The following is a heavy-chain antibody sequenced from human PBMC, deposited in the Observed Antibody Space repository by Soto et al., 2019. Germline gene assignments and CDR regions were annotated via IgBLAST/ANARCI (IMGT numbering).Heavy chain of an antibody. Sequence: QVQLVQSGAEVKKPGASVKVSCKVSGYTLTELSMHWVRQAPGKGLEWMGGFDPEDGETIYAQKFQGRVTMNEDTSKDTAYMELSSLRSEDTAVYYCATVYHDSSGYLGAFDIWGQGTMVTVSS. V-gene: IGHV1-24*01. CDR3: ATVYHDSSGYLGAFDI. D-gene: IGHD3-22*01. J-gene: IGHJ3*02. CDR2: FDPEDGET. CDR1: GYTLTELS.